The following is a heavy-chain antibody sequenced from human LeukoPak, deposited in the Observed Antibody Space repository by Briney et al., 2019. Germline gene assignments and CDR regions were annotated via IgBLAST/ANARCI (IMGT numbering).Heavy chain of an antibody. CDR2: INPSGGST. CDR1: GYTFTSYY. Sequence: ASVKVSCKASGYTFTSYYMHWVRQAPGRGLEWMGIINPSGGSTSYAQKFQGRVTMTRDMSTSTVYMELSSLRSEDTAVDYCARVGIAAAGTGCFDYWGQGTLVTVSS. J-gene: IGHJ4*02. V-gene: IGHV1-46*01. CDR3: ARVGIAAAGTGCFDY. D-gene: IGHD6-13*01.